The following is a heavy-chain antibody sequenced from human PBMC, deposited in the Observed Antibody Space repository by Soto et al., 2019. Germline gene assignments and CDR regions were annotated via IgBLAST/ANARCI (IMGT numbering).Heavy chain of an antibody. CDR1: GFTFSDYY. CDR2: ISSSSSYT. V-gene: IGHV3-11*06. CDR3: ARSYTHYYDSSGPNAFDI. Sequence: GGSLRLSCAASGFTFSDYYMSWIRQAPGKGLEWVSYISSSSSYTNYADSVKGRFTISRDNAKNSLYLQMNSLRAEDTAVYYCARSYTHYYDSSGPNAFDIWGQGTMVTVSS. D-gene: IGHD3-22*01. J-gene: IGHJ3*02.